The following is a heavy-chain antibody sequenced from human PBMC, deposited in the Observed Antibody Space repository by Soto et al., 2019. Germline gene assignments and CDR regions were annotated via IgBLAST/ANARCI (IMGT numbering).Heavy chain of an antibody. Sequence: SETLSLTCTVSGCSISSYYWSWIRQPPGKGLEWIGDIYYSGSTNYNPSLKSRVTISVDTSKNQFSLKLSSGTGADTAVFYCARSRPRGYDFWSCPDYWGQGTLVTVSS. CDR3: ARSRPRGYDFWSCPDY. J-gene: IGHJ4*02. D-gene: IGHD3-3*01. CDR1: GCSISSYY. V-gene: IGHV4-59*08. CDR2: IYYSGST.